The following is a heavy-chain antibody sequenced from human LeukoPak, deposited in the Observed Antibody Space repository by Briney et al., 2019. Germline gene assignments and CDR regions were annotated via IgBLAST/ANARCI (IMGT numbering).Heavy chain of an antibody. V-gene: IGHV1-2*02. CDR2: INPNSGGT. Sequence: ASVKVSCKASGYTFTGYYMHWVRQAPGQGLEWMGWINPNSGGTNYAQKFQGRVTMTRDTSISTAYMELSRLRSDDTAVYYCAKDGFERGDDTDYMDVWGKGTTVTVSS. CDR3: AKDGFERGDDTDYMDV. D-gene: IGHD3-22*01. J-gene: IGHJ6*03. CDR1: GYTFTGYY.